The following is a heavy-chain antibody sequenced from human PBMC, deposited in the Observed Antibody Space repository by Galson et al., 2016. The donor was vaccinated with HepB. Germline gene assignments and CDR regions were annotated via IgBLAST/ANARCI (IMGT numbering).Heavy chain of an antibody. Sequence: SLRLSCAASGFTFSSYAMHWVRQAPGKGLEWVAVISFDGSNNFYADSVKGRFTISRDNSKNTLYLQMNSLRAEDTAVYYCARDYDYVWGTYRYTRTVPQYYFDYWGQGTLVTVSS. D-gene: IGHD3-16*02. V-gene: IGHV3-30-3*01. J-gene: IGHJ4*02. CDR1: GFTFSSYA. CDR3: ARDYDYVWGTYRYTRTVPQYYFDY. CDR2: ISFDGSNN.